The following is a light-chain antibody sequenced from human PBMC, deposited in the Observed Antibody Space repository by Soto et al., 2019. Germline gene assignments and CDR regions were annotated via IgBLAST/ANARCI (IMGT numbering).Light chain of an antibody. CDR3: QQHSHWPPWT. J-gene: IGKJ1*01. V-gene: IGKV3-11*01. CDR2: GAS. CDR1: ENVRTF. Sequence: EVVLTQSPATLSLSPGERATLSYSASENVRTFVDWYQQKPGQAPRLLIYGASNRATGIPARFSGSGSGTDFTLTISNLEPEDFAVYYCQQHSHWPPWTFGQGTRVV.